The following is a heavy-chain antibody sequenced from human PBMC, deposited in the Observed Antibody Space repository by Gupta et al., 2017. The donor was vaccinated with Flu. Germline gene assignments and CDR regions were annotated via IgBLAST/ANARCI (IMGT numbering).Heavy chain of an antibody. CDR3: AKDALGGFSRGMDV. V-gene: IGHV3-9*01. D-gene: IGHD1-26*01. CDR1: DDYA. Sequence: DDYAMHWVRQAPGKGLEWVSGISWNSGRTGYADSVKGRFTISRDNAKNSLHLQMNSLRVEDTALYYCAKDALGGFSRGMDVWGQGTTVTVSS. CDR2: ISWNSGRT. J-gene: IGHJ6*02.